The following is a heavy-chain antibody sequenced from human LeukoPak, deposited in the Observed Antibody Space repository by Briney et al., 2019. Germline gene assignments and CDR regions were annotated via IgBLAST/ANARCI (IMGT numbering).Heavy chain of an antibody. CDR3: ARVLYFGRSHGLDV. Sequence: ASVKVSCKASGYTFTNYGIGWVRQAPGQGLEWMGWISLHNGNTNYAQKLQGRVTMTTDTSTSTAYMELRSLRSDDTAVYYCARVLYFGRSHGLDVWGQGTTVTVSS. V-gene: IGHV1-18*01. J-gene: IGHJ6*02. CDR1: GYTFTNYG. CDR2: ISLHNGNT. D-gene: IGHD3-9*01.